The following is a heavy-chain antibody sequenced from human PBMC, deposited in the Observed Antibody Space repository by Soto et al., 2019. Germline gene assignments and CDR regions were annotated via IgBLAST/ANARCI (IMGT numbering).Heavy chain of an antibody. Sequence: QVQLQESGPGLVKPSQTLSLTCTVSGGSISSGDYYWSWIRQPPGKGLEWIGYIYYSGSTYYNPSPKSRVTISVDTSKNQFSLKLSSVTAADTAVYYCARDYRLLDGWYHFDYWGQGTLVTVSS. J-gene: IGHJ4*02. CDR1: GGSISSGDYY. CDR2: IYYSGST. CDR3: ARDYRLLDGWYHFDY. D-gene: IGHD6-19*01. V-gene: IGHV4-30-4*01.